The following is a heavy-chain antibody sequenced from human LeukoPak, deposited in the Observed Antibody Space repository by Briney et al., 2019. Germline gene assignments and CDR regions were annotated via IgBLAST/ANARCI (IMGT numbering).Heavy chain of an antibody. CDR2: ISYDGSNK. V-gene: IGHV3-30-3*01. D-gene: IGHD1-1*01. J-gene: IGHJ4*02. CDR1: GFTFDDYA. Sequence: GGSLRLSCAASGFTFDDYAMHWVRQAPGKGLEWVAVISYDGSNKYYADSVKGRFTISRDNSKNTLYLQMNSLRAEDTAVYYCARDPPGGGYYFDYWGQGTLVTVSS. CDR3: ARDPPGGGYYFDY.